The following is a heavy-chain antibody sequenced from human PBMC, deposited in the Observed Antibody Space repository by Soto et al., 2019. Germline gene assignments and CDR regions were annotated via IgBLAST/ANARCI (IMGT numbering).Heavy chain of an antibody. CDR1: GFTFSNAW. Sequence: EVQLVESGGGLVKPGGSLRLSCAASGFTFSNAWMSWVRQAPGKGLEWVGRIKSKTDGGTTDYAAPVKGRFTISRDDSKNTMYLQMNSLKTEDTALYYCTTDPPKPAILSYNWFDPGGQGTLVTVSS. CDR2: IKSKTDGGTT. D-gene: IGHD3-16*02. CDR3: TTDPPKPAILSYNWFDP. J-gene: IGHJ5*02. V-gene: IGHV3-15*01.